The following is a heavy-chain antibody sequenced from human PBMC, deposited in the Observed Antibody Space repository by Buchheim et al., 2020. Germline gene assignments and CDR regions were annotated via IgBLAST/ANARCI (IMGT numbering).Heavy chain of an antibody. D-gene: IGHD2-2*02. CDR1: GYTFTGYY. CDR2: INPNSGGT. Sequence: QVQLVQSGAEVKKPGASVKVSCKASGYTFTGYYMHWVRQAPGQGLEWMGWINPNSGGTNYAQKFQGWVTMTRDTSISTAYMGLSRLRSDDTAVYYCARSTIVPAAIFPSYYYYGMNVGGQETT. CDR3: ARSTIVPAAIFPSYYYYGMNV. J-gene: IGHJ6*02. V-gene: IGHV1-2*04.